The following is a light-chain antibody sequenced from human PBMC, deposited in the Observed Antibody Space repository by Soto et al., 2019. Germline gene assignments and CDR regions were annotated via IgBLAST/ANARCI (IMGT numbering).Light chain of an antibody. Sequence: DIQMTQSPSSLSASVGDRVTITCQASQDISKYLSWHQQKPGKAPKLLIHDASKLEIGVPSRFSGSGSGTHFAFTISSLEPEDIAIYYCQQYDNLPYTFGPGTKLDIK. CDR2: DAS. J-gene: IGKJ2*01. CDR3: QQYDNLPYT. CDR1: QDISKY. V-gene: IGKV1-33*01.